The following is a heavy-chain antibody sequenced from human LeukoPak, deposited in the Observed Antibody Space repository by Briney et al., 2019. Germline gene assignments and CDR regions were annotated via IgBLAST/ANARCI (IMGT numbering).Heavy chain of an antibody. CDR2: ISSSSTYI. D-gene: IGHD3-10*01. V-gene: IGHV3-21*01. CDR1: GFTFSSYS. CDR3: ARERISMVRGVPGDY. Sequence: GGSLRLSCAASGFTFSSYSMNWVRQAPGKGLEWVSSISSSSTYIYYADSLKGRFTISRDNAKNSLYLQMNSLRAEDTAVYYCARERISMVRGVPGDYWGQGTLVTVSS. J-gene: IGHJ4*02.